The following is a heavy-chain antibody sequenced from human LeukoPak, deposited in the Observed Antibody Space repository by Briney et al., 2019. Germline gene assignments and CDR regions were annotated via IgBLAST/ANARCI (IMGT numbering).Heavy chain of an antibody. V-gene: IGHV1-2*06. D-gene: IGHD6-19*01. CDR1: GYTFTGYY. J-gene: IGHJ4*02. CDR3: ARAAIAVAKRYYFDY. Sequence: ASVKVSCKASGYTFTGYYMHWVRQAPGQGLGWMGRINPNSGGTNYAQKFQGRVTMTRDTSISTAYMELSRLRSDDTAVYYCARAAIAVAKRYYFDYWGQGTLVTVSS. CDR2: INPNSGGT.